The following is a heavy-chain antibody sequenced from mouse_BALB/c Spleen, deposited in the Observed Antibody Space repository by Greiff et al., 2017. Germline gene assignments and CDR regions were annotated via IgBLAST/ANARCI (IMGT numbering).Heavy chain of an antibody. Sequence: VQLKESGPELVKPGASMKISCKASGYSFTGYTMNWVKQSHGKNLEWIGLINPYNGGTSYNQKFKGKATLTVDKSSSTAYMELLSLTSEDSAVYYCARPYYRYDGAWFAYWGQGTLVTVSA. CDR2: INPYNGGT. D-gene: IGHD2-14*01. J-gene: IGHJ3*01. CDR3: ARPYYRYDGAWFAY. CDR1: GYSFTGYT. V-gene: IGHV1-18*01.